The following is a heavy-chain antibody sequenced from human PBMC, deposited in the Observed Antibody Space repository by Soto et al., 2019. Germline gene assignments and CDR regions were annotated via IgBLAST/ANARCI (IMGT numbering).Heavy chain of an antibody. D-gene: IGHD2-21*02. J-gene: IGHJ4*02. CDR1: GGSISSYY. V-gene: IGHV4-59*01. CDR2: IYYSGST. CDR3: ASPRGVVPAHDY. Sequence: PSETLSLTCTVSGGSISSYYWSWIRQPPGKGLEWIGYIYYSGSTNYNPSLKSRVTMSVDTSKNQFSLKLSSVTAADTAVYYCASPRGVVPAHDYWGQGTLVTVSS.